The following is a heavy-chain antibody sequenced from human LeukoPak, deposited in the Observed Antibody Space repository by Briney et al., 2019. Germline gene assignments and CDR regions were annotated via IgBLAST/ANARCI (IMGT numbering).Heavy chain of an antibody. Sequence: SETLSLTCSVSSYSINSNYYWGWIRQSPGKGLEWIGSIYHTGSTYYNPSLKSRVTVSLDASNKQFSLRLSSVTAADTAVYYCARGSYPVTGTLGGYFDPWGQGTLVTVSS. J-gene: IGHJ4*02. CDR1: SYSINSNYY. V-gene: IGHV4-38-2*02. CDR2: IYHTGST. CDR3: ARGSYPVTGTLGGYFDP. D-gene: IGHD6-19*01.